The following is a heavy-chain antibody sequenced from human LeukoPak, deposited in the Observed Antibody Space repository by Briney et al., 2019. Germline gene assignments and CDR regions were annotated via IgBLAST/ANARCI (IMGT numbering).Heavy chain of an antibody. J-gene: IGHJ4*02. CDR1: GFTFDDYA. V-gene: IGHV3-9*01. CDR2: ISWNSGSI. D-gene: IGHD2-2*01. CDR3: AKEAVVQD. Sequence: GGSLRLSCAASGFTFDDYAMHWVRQAPGKGLEWVSGISWNSGSIGYADSVKGRFTISRDNAKNTLYLQMNSLRAEDTAVYYCAKEAVVQDWGQGTLVTVSS.